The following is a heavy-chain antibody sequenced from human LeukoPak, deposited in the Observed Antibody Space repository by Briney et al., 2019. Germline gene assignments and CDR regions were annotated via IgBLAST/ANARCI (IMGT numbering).Heavy chain of an antibody. CDR1: GFTFSSYW. CDR2: INSDGSST. Sequence: SGGSLRLSCAASGFTFSSYWMHWVRQAPGKGLVWVSRINSDGSSTSYADSVKGRFTISRDNAKNTLYLQMNSLRAEDTAVYYCARPYYDSSGFVYWGQGTLATVSS. V-gene: IGHV3-74*01. D-gene: IGHD3-22*01. CDR3: ARPYYDSSGFVY. J-gene: IGHJ4*02.